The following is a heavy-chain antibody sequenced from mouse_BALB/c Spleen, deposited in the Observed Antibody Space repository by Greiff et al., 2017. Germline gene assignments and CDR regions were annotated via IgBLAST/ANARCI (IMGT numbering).Heavy chain of an antibody. J-gene: IGHJ3*01. CDR3: ARSGGNYEGFAY. CDR1: GYAFTNYL. CDR2: INPGSGGT. V-gene: IGHV1-54*01. Sequence: VQRVESGAELVRPGTSVKVSCKASGYAFTNYLIEWVKQRPGQGLEWIGVINPGSGGTNYNEKFKGKATLTADKSSSTAYMQLSSLTSDDSAVYFCARSGGNYEGFAYWGQGTLVTVSA. D-gene: IGHD2-1*01.